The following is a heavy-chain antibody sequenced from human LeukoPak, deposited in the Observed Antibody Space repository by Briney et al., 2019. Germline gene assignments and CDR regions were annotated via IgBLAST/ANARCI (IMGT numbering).Heavy chain of an antibody. D-gene: IGHD6-19*01. CDR2: INHSGST. J-gene: IGHJ3*02. CDR3: ARDIAVAGTRDAPDAFDI. V-gene: IGHV4-34*01. CDR1: GGSFSGYY. Sequence: KPSETLSLTCAVYGGSFSGYYWSWIRQPPGKGLEWIGEINHSGSTNYNPSLKSRVTISVDTSKNQFSLKLSSVTAADTAVYYCARDIAVAGTRDAPDAFDIWGQGTMVTVSS.